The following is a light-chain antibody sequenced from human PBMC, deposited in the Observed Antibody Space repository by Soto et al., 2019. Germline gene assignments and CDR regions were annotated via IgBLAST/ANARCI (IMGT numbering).Light chain of an antibody. CDR2: GAS. CDR3: QLYNNGKPT. V-gene: IGKV3D-15*01. J-gene: IGKJ4*02. CDR1: QSINSY. Sequence: EIVMTLSPATLSVSPGERATLSCRASQSINSYLAWYQQKPGQAPRLLISGASTRATGIPARFSGSGSGTDFPPTSSRLQSEDCAVYDRQLYNNGKPTFGSGTGVDIK.